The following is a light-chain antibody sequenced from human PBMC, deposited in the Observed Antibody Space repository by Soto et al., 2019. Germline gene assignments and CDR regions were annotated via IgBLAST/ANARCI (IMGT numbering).Light chain of an antibody. CDR1: SSDVGAYKY. CDR3: TSYVGNDIWV. J-gene: IGLJ3*02. CDR2: EVT. Sequence: QSALTQPPSASGSPGQSVTISCTGTSSDVGAYKYVSWYQQYPGKAPKLMIYEVTKRPSGVPDRFSGSKSGNTASLTVSGLQAEDEDDYYCTSYVGNDIWVFGGGTK. V-gene: IGLV2-8*01.